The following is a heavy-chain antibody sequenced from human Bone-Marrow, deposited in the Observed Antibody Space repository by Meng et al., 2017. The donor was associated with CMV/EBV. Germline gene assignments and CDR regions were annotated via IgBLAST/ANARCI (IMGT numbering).Heavy chain of an antibody. CDR1: GFTFSSYW. J-gene: IGHJ6*02. CDR3: ARLGDCSGGSCYYYYYYGMDV. V-gene: IGHV3-74*01. Sequence: GGSLRLSCAASGFTFSSYWMHWVRQAPGKGLVWVSRINSDGSSTSYADSVKGRFTISRDNAKNTLYLQMNSLRAEDTAVYYCARLGDCSGGSCYYYYYYGMDVWAQGTTVTVSS. CDR2: INSDGSST. D-gene: IGHD2-15*01.